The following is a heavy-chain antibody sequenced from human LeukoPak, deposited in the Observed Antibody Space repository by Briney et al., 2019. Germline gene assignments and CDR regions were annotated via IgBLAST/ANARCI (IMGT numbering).Heavy chain of an antibody. V-gene: IGHV4-59*01. Sequence: PSETLSLTCTVSGGSISSYYWSWIRQPPGKGLEWIGYIYYSGSTNYNPSLKSRVTTSVDTSKNQFSLKLSSVTAADTAVYYCARNRGVCSGGSCYSYWFDPWGQGTLVTVSS. J-gene: IGHJ5*02. CDR2: IYYSGST. CDR3: ARNRGVCSGGSCYSYWFDP. D-gene: IGHD2-15*01. CDR1: GGSISSYY.